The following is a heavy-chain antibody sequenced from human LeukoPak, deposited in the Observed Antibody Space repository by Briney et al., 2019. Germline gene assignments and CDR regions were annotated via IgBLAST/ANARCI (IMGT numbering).Heavy chain of an antibody. V-gene: IGHV3-33*01. CDR3: ARDPDYNLVGATQSASSFDY. CDR1: GFTFSSYG. Sequence: PGGSLRLSCAASGFTFSSYGMHWVRQAPGKGLEWVAVIWYDGSNKYYADSVKGRFTISRDNSKNTLYLQMNSLRAEDTAVYYCARDPDYNLVGATQSASSFDYWGQGTLVTVSS. D-gene: IGHD1-26*01. J-gene: IGHJ4*02. CDR2: IWYDGSNK.